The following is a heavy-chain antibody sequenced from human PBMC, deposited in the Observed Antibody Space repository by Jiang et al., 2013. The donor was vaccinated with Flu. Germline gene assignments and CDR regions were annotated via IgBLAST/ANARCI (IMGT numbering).Heavy chain of an antibody. CDR2: INWNGGST. J-gene: IGHJ5*02. V-gene: IGHV3-20*01. CDR3: ARDWVVNQWLPQGPWFDP. CDR1: GFTFDDYG. D-gene: IGHD6-19*01. Sequence: EVQLLESGGGVVRPGGSLRLSCAASGFTFDDYGMSWVRQAPGKGLERVSGINWNGGSTGYAGSVKGRFTISRDNAKNSLYLQMNSLRAEDTALYHCARDWVVNQWLPQGPWFDPWGQGTLVTVSS.